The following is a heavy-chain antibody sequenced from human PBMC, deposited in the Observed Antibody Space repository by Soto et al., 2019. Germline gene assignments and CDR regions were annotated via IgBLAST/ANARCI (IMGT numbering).Heavy chain of an antibody. J-gene: IGHJ3*02. CDR2: ISSSSSTI. D-gene: IGHD2-2*01. CDR1: GFTFSSYS. Sequence: EVQLVESGGGLVQPGGSLRLSCAASGFTFSSYSMNWVRQAPGKGLEWVSYISSSSSTIYYADSVKGRFTISRDNAKNSXXLQMNSLRAEDTAVYYCARESGYCSSTSCSDAFDIWGQGTMVTVSS. CDR3: ARESGYCSSTSCSDAFDI. V-gene: IGHV3-48*01.